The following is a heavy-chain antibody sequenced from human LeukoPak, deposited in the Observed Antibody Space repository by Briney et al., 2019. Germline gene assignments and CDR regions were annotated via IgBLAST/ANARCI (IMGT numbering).Heavy chain of an antibody. CDR1: GFTFSSYG. V-gene: IGHV3-30*02. Sequence: PGGSLRLSCAASGFTFSSYGMHWVRQAPGKGLEWVAFIRYDGSNKYYADSVKGRFTISRDNSKNTPYLQMNSLRAEDTAVYYCAALVIAAFDPWGQGTLVTVSS. D-gene: IGHD6-13*01. J-gene: IGHJ5*02. CDR2: IRYDGSNK. CDR3: AALVIAAFDP.